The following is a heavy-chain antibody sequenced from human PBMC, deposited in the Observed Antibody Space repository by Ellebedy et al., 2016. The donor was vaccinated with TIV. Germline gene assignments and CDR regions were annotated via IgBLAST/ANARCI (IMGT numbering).Heavy chain of an antibody. J-gene: IGHJ4*02. V-gene: IGHV3-23*01. Sequence: GESLKISCAASGFTFSSYAMSWVRQAPGKGLEWVSAISGSGGSTYYADSVKGRFTISRDNSKNTLYLQMNSLRAEDTAVYYCAKGDDILTGYCDYWGQGTLVTVSS. CDR2: ISGSGGST. CDR1: GFTFSSYA. D-gene: IGHD3-9*01. CDR3: AKGDDILTGYCDY.